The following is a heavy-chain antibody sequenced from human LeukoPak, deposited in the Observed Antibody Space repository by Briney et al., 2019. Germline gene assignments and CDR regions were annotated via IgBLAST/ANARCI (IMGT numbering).Heavy chain of an antibody. CDR2: FDPEDGET. V-gene: IGHV1-24*01. CDR1: GYTLTELS. D-gene: IGHD4-23*01. Sequence: ASVKVSCKVSGYTLTELSMHWVRQAPGKGLEWMGGFDPEDGETIYAQKFQGRVTMTEDTSTDTAYMELSSLRSEDTAVYYCARDLGTAMVVTQRNPPDYWGQGTLVTVSS. CDR3: ARDLGTAMVVTQRNPPDY. J-gene: IGHJ4*02.